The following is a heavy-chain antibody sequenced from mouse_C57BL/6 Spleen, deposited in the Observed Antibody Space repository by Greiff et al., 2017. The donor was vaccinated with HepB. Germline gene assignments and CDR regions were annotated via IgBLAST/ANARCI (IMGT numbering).Heavy chain of an antibody. CDR1: GYTFTSYW. J-gene: IGHJ4*01. CDR3: ARTYNKEVDAMDY. V-gene: IGHV1-55*01. Sequence: QVQLQQSGAELVKPGASVKMSCKASGYTFTSYWITWVKQRPGQGLEWIGDIYPGSGSTNYNEKFKSKATLTVDTSSSTAYMQLSSLTSEDSAVYYVARTYNKEVDAMDYWGQGTSVTVSA. CDR2: IYPGSGST. D-gene: IGHD1-3*01.